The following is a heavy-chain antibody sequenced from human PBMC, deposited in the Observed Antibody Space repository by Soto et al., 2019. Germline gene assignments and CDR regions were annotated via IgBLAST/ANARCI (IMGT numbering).Heavy chain of an antibody. CDR2: ISAYSSHI. CDR3: ARDQDALEI. J-gene: IGHJ3*02. Sequence: QLVETGGGLVKPGGSLRLSCVASGFDFSFYSMIWVRQAPGKGLEWVSTISAYSSHIYYADSVKGRFTISRDNAKNSLYLQMNSLRAEDTAVYYCARDQDALEIWGQGTRVTVSS. CDR1: GFDFSFYS. V-gene: IGHV3-21*02.